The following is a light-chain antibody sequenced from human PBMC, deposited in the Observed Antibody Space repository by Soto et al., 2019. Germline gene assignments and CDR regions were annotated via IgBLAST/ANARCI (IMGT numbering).Light chain of an antibody. J-gene: IGLJ1*01. V-gene: IGLV2-14*03. CDR3: SSYTSSSTRV. Sequence: QSVLTQPASVSGSPGQSITISCTGTSSDVGAYDYVSWYQQHPDKAPKLMIYEVSNRPSGVSNRFSGSKSVNTATLTISGPQADDEADYYCSSYTSSSTRVFGTGTKVTV. CDR1: SSDVGAYDY. CDR2: EVS.